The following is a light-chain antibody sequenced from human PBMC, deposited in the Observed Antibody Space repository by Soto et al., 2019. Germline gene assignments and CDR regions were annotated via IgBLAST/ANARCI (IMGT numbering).Light chain of an antibody. CDR2: GAS. CDR1: QSVSSTY. CDR3: QQYGSSAWT. V-gene: IGKV3-20*01. Sequence: ELVLTQSPGTLSLSPGERATLSCRASQSVSSTYLAWYQQKPGQAPRLRLYGASSRATGIPDRFSGSGSGKEFTLTISRLEPEDFAVYYCQQYGSSAWTFGQGTKVEIK. J-gene: IGKJ1*01.